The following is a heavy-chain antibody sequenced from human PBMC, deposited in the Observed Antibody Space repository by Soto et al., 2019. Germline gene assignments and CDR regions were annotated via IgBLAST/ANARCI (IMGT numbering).Heavy chain of an antibody. V-gene: IGHV4-31*03. CDR2: IYYSGST. Sequence: SETLSLTCTVSGGSISSGGYYWSWIRQHPGKGLEWIGYIYYSGSTYYNPSLKSRVTISVDTSKNQFSLKLSSVTAADTAVYYCARDGKSSSSDYWGQGTLVTVS. CDR3: ARDGKSSSSDY. J-gene: IGHJ4*02. CDR1: GGSISSGGYY. D-gene: IGHD6-6*01.